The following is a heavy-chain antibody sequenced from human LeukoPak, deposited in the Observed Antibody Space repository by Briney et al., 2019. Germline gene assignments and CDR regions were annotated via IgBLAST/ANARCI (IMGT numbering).Heavy chain of an antibody. V-gene: IGHV3-48*04. Sequence: GGSLRLSCVASGFTFNTYSMNWFRQAPGKGLEWISYISSSSGTIYYADSVKGRFTISRDNAKNSLYLQMNSLRVEDTAAYYCARGRDLFDSWGQGTLVIVS. CDR1: GFTFNTYS. J-gene: IGHJ4*02. CDR2: ISSSSGTI. CDR3: ARGRDLFDS.